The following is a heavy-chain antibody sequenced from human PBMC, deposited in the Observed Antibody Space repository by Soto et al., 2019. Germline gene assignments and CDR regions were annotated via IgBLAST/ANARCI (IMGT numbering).Heavy chain of an antibody. J-gene: IGHJ6*02. CDR2: ISSSGSTI. D-gene: IGHD3-10*01. Sequence: LRLSCAASGFTFSSYEMNWVRQAPGKGLEWVSYISSSGSTIYYADSVKGRFTISRDNAKNSLYLQMNSLRAEDTAVYYCARSYGSGRLGYYYYGMDVWGQGTTVTVSS. CDR3: ARSYGSGRLGYYYYGMDV. CDR1: GFTFSSYE. V-gene: IGHV3-48*03.